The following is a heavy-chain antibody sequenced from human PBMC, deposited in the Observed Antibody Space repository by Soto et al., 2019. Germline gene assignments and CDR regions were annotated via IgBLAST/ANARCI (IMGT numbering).Heavy chain of an antibody. CDR2: IYSGGST. J-gene: IGHJ3*02. V-gene: IGHV3-53*01. CDR3: ATSRDGGNSGAFDI. D-gene: IGHD2-21*02. Sequence: EVQLVESGGGLIQPGGSLRLSCAASGFTVSSNYMSWVRQAPGKGLEWVSVIYSGGSTYYADSVKGRFTISRDNSKNTLYLQMDSLRAKDTAVYYCATSRDGGNSGAFDIWGQGTMVTVSS. CDR1: GFTVSSNY.